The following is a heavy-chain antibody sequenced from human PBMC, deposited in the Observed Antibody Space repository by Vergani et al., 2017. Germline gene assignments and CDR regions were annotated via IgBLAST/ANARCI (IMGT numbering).Heavy chain of an antibody. D-gene: IGHD1-14*01. CDR1: GFTFNQYG. J-gene: IGHJ5*02. V-gene: IGHV3-33*01. Sequence: QVQLVESGGGVVQPGRSLRLSRAASGFTFNQYGMHWVRQAPGKGLEWVAVTWYDGNNKQYADSVKGRFTISRDTSKSTMYLQMNSRRDEDTGVYYCARELRLLYNRFDPWGQGTLVTVSS. CDR3: ARELRLLYNRFDP. CDR2: TWYDGNNK.